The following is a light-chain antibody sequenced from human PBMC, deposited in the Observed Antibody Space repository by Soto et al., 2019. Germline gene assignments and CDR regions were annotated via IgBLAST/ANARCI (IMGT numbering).Light chain of an antibody. Sequence: QSALTQPASVSGSPGQSITISCTGTSSDVGGYNYVSWYQQHPGKAPKLMIYDVSNRPSGVSNRFSGSKSGNTASLTISGLQAEDEADYYCSSYTSSSTLFVVFGGGTKRPVL. CDR2: DVS. CDR3: SSYTSSSTLFVV. V-gene: IGLV2-14*01. CDR1: SSDVGGYNY. J-gene: IGLJ2*01.